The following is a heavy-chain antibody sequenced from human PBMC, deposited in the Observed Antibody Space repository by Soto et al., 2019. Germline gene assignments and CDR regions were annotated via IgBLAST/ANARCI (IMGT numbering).Heavy chain of an antibody. J-gene: IGHJ4*02. CDR3: ARDYAIPPGSSSVPYY. Sequence: GASVKVSCKASGYTFTSYGISWVRQAPGQGLEWMGWISAYNGNTNYAQKLQGRVTMTTDTSTSTAYMELRSLRSDDTAVYYCARDYAIPPGSSSVPYYWGQGTLVTVSS. D-gene: IGHD2-21*01. CDR2: ISAYNGNT. CDR1: GYTFTSYG. V-gene: IGHV1-18*01.